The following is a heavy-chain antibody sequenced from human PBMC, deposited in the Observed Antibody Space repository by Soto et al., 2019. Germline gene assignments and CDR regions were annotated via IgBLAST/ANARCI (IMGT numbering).Heavy chain of an antibody. CDR2: IIPIFGTA. J-gene: IGHJ5*02. D-gene: IGHD2-15*01. Sequence: QVQLVQSGAEVKKPGSSVEVSCKASGGTFSSYAISWVRQAPGQGLEWMGGIIPIFGTANYAQKFQGRVTITADESTSTAYMELSSLRSEDTAVYYCARDQCGGSCLGNWFDPWGQGTLVTVSS. V-gene: IGHV1-69*12. CDR1: GGTFSSYA. CDR3: ARDQCGGSCLGNWFDP.